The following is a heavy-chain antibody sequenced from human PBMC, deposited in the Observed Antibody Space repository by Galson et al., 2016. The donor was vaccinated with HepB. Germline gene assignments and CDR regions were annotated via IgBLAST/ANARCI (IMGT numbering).Heavy chain of an antibody. J-gene: IGHJ4*02. Sequence: SLRLSCAASGFTFSLYSMYWVRQAPGKGLDWVSYISTGGTTIYHADSVKGRFTISRDNAKNLLYLQMNSLRVEDTAVYYCANPGTYLLYWGQGTLVTVSS. CDR1: GFTFSLYS. D-gene: IGHD2-21*01. V-gene: IGHV3-48*04. CDR3: ANPGTYLLY. CDR2: ISTGGTTI.